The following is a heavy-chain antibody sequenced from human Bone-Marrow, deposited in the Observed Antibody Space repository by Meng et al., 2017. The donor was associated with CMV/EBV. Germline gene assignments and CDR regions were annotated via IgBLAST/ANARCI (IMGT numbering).Heavy chain of an antibody. CDR2: ISSSSSTI. V-gene: IGHV3-48*04. CDR1: GFTFSSYS. J-gene: IGHJ5*02. Sequence: GSLRLSCAASGFTFSSYSMNWVRQAPGKGLEWVSYISSSSSTIYYADSVKGRFTISRDNAKNSLYLQMNSLRAEDTAVYYCARDGVIAAAVPNWFDPWGQGTRVTGSS. CDR3: ARDGVIAAAVPNWFDP. D-gene: IGHD6-13*01.